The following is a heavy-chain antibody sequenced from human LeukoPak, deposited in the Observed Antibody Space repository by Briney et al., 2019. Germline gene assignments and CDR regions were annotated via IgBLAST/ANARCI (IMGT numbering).Heavy chain of an antibody. CDR2: IHYSGST. CDR1: GGSISSSSYY. D-gene: IGHD3-22*01. Sequence: SETLSLTCTVSGGSISSSSYYWGWIRQPPGKGLEWIGSIHYSGSTYYNPSLKSRVTISVDTSKNQFSLKLSSVTAADTAVYYCARVVRYYFDYWGQGTLVTVSS. V-gene: IGHV4-39*01. J-gene: IGHJ4*02. CDR3: ARVVRYYFDY.